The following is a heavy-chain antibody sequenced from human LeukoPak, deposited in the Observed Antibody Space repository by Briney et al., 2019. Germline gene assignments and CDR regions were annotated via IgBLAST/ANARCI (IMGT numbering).Heavy chain of an antibody. CDR1: GGSMTSYY. Sequence: PSETLSLTCTVSGGSMTSYYWSWIRQPPGKGLEWIGYIYYRGSTNYNPSLKSRVTISVDTSKKQFSLKVSSVIAADSAFYYCARGGHESPYYMDVWGKGTTVTVSS. CDR3: ARGGHESPYYMDV. V-gene: IGHV4-59*01. CDR2: IYYRGST. J-gene: IGHJ6*03.